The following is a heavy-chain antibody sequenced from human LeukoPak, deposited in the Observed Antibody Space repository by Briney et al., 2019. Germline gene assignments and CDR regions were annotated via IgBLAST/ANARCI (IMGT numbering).Heavy chain of an antibody. CDR2: IIPIFGTA. J-gene: IGHJ4*02. V-gene: IGHV1-69*01. D-gene: IGHD5-12*01. CDR1: GGTFSSYA. CDR3: AKLTNSGYDSAPFDY. Sequence: GSSVKVSCKASGGTFSSYAISWVRQAPGQGLEWTGGIIPIFGTANYAQKFQGRVTITADESTGTAYMELSSLRSEDTAVYYCAKLTNSGYDSAPFDYWGQGTLVTVSS.